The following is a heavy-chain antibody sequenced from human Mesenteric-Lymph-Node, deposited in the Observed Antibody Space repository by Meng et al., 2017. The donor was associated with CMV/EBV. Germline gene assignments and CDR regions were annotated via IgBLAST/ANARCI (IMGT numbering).Heavy chain of an antibody. CDR1: GGSFSGSY. J-gene: IGHJ4*02. CDR2: INHSGST. D-gene: IGHD3-9*01. Sequence: QVQLPQWGAGLLKPSETLSVTWAVYGGSFSGSYWNWIRQSPEKGLEWIGEINHSGSTTYNPSFTSRIIISVDTSTNQISLNMSSVTAADTAVYYCARGSSYDILTGYFDYWGQGALVTVSS. V-gene: IGHV4-34*02. CDR3: ARGSSYDILTGYFDY.